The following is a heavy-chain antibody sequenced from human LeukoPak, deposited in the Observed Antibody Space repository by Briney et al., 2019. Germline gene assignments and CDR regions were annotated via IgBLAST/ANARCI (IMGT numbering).Heavy chain of an antibody. CDR2: INHSGST. CDR3: ARSMAAAETLADPFPFDY. CDR1: GGSFSGYY. D-gene: IGHD6-13*01. V-gene: IGHV4-34*01. Sequence: SETLSLTCAVYGGSFSGYYWSWIRQPPGKGLEWIGEINHSGSTNYNPSLKSRVTISVDTSKNQFSLKLSSVTAADTAVYYCARSMAAAETLADPFPFDYWGQGTLVTVSS. J-gene: IGHJ4*02.